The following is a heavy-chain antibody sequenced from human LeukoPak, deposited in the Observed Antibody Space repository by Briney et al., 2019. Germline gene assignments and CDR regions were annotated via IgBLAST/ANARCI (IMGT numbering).Heavy chain of an antibody. CDR1: GGSISSSSYY. V-gene: IGHV4-39*07. CDR3: ARGGVVAIYYYYYMDV. Sequence: SETLSLTCTVSGGSISSSSYYWGWIRQPPGKGLEWIGSIYYSGSTYYNPSLKSRVTISVDTSKNQFSLKLSSVTAADTAVYYCARGGVVAIYYYYYMDVWGKGTTVTVSS. D-gene: IGHD3-3*01. CDR2: IYYSGST. J-gene: IGHJ6*03.